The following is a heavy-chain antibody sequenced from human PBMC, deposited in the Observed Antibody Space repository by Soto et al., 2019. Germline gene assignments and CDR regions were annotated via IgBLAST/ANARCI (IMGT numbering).Heavy chain of an antibody. CDR3: ARAGKYYDFWSGYSDAFDL. D-gene: IGHD3-3*01. Sequence: ASVKVSCKASGNTFTSYGISWVRQAPGQGLEWMGWISAYNGNRNYAQKLQGRVTRTTDTSTSTAYMELRSLRSDDTAVYYCARAGKYYDFWSGYSDAFDLWGQGTMVTVSS. CDR1: GNTFTSYG. V-gene: IGHV1-18*01. CDR2: ISAYNGNR. J-gene: IGHJ3*01.